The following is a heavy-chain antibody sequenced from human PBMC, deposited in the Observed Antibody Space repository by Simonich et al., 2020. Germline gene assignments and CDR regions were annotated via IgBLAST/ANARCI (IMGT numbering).Heavy chain of an antibody. V-gene: IGHV4-34*01. Sequence: QVQLQQWGAGLLKPSETLSLTGAVYGGSFSGYYGSWIRQPPGKGLELMGEINHSGSTNYNPSLTSRVTISVDTSKNQFSLKLSSVTAADTAVYYCARGKGWKNAFDIWGQGTMVTVSS. CDR2: INHSGST. CDR3: ARGKGWKNAFDI. CDR1: GGSFSGYY. J-gene: IGHJ3*02. D-gene: IGHD1-1*01.